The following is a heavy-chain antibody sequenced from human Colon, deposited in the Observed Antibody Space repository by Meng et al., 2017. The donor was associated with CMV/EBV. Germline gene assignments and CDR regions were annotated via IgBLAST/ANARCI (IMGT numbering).Heavy chain of an antibody. CDR2: IDPTNGGT. CDR1: GYTFTGYY. D-gene: IGHD3-22*01. Sequence: KASGYTFTGYYIHWVRQAPGQGLEWMGRIDPTNGGTNYAQTFQGRVTMTRDTSISTAYMELRRLRSDDTAMYYCARSYYYDRNGYFYYWGQGILVTVSS. CDR3: ARSYYYDRNGYFYY. V-gene: IGHV1-2*06. J-gene: IGHJ4*02.